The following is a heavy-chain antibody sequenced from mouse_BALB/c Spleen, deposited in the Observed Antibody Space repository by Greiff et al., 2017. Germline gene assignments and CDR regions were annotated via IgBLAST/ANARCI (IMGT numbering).Heavy chain of an antibody. D-gene: IGHD2-3*01. CDR1: GFTFSSFG. CDR2: ISSGSSTI. Sequence: EVQGVESGGGLVKPGGSLKLSCAASGFTFSSFGMHWVRQAPEKGLEWVAYISSGSSTIYYADTVKGRFTISRDNPKNTLFLQMTSLRSEDTAMYYCARDGYFDYWGQGTTLTVSS. CDR3: ARDGYFDY. V-gene: IGHV5-17*02. J-gene: IGHJ2*01.